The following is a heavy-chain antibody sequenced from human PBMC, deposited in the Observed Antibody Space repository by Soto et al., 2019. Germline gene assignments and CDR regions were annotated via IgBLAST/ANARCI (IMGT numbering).Heavy chain of an antibody. CDR3: ARDHGGEYYYYYGMDV. Sequence: QVQLQESGPGLVKPSQTLSLTCTVSGGSISSGDYYWSWIRQPPGKGLEWIGYIYYSGSTYYNPSLKSRVTISVDTSKNQFSLKLSSVTAADTAVYYCARDHGGEYYYYYGMDVWGQGTTVTVSS. CDR1: GGSISSGDYY. J-gene: IGHJ6*02. D-gene: IGHD2-21*01. CDR2: IYYSGST. V-gene: IGHV4-30-4*01.